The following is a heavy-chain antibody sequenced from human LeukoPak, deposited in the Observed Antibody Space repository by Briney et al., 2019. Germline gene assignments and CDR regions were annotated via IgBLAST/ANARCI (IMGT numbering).Heavy chain of an antibody. J-gene: IGHJ4*02. CDR2: IHTTGST. CDR1: GGSISSY. CDR3: ARGSYYYYYDSSGYEGTGFDY. Sequence: SETLSLTCTVSGGSISSYWSWTRQPAGKGLEWIGRIHTTGSTNYNPSLKSRVTMSVDTSKNQFSLKLSSVTAADTAVYYCARGSYYYYYDSSGYEGTGFDYWGQGTLVTVSS. D-gene: IGHD3-22*01. V-gene: IGHV4-4*07.